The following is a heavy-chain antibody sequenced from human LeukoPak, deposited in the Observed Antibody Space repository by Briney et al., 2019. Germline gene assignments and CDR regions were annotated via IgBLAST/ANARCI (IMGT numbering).Heavy chain of an antibody. J-gene: IGHJ4*02. CDR1: GFTFSSYS. Sequence: GGSLRLSCAASGFTFSSYSMNWVRQAPGKGLEWVSYISSSGSTIYYADSVKGRFTISRDNAKNSLYLQMNSLRAEDTAVYYCARDPPYYYDSSGYWFSRRGTELDYWGQGTLVTVSS. CDR2: ISSSGSTI. CDR3: ARDPPYYYDSSGYWFSRRGTELDY. V-gene: IGHV3-48*04. D-gene: IGHD3-22*01.